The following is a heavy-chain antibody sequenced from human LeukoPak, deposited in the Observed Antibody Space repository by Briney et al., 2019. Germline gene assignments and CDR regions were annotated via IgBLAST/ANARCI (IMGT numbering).Heavy chain of an antibody. J-gene: IGHJ5*01. CDR2: ISAGGGGT. D-gene: IGHD6-6*01. V-gene: IGHV3-23*01. CDR1: GFTFGSHA. Sequence: PGGSLRLSCATSGFTFGSHAMSWVRQAPGKGLGWVSSISAGGGGTSYADSVKGRITISRDNSKNTVYLQMNSLRVEDTAVYFCVKTFQYSSNWYDYWGQGTLVTVSS. CDR3: VKTFQYSSNWYDY.